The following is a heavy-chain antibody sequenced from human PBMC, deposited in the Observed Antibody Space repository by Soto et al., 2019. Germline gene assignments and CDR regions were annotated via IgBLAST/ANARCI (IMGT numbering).Heavy chain of an antibody. CDR3: ARGRQRPSAAYKGHGYYGMDV. CDR1: GGSFTDYY. Sequence: QVQLQQWGAGLLKPSETLSLTCAVYGGSFTDYYWSCIRQPPGKGLEWIGEITHLGGFDSNPSLHSRATISVDTTKNQFSLKLSSVTTADTALYYCARGRQRPSAAYKGHGYYGMDVWGQGTTVTVSS. CDR2: ITHLGGF. V-gene: IGHV4-34*01. D-gene: IGHD2-2*01. J-gene: IGHJ6*02.